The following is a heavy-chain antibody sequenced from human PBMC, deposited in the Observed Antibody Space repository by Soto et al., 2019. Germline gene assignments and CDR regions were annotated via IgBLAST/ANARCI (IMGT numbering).Heavy chain of an antibody. J-gene: IGHJ6*01. CDR3: ARGLQLERGYHRDLHSF. D-gene: IGHD1-1*01. Sequence: ASVKVSCKASGYTFTGYYMHWVRQAPGQGLEWMGWINPNSGGTNYAQKFQGWVTMTRDTSISTAYMELSRLRSDDTAVYYCARGLQLERGYHRDLHSFWGRRTTDTGSA. CDR2: INPNSGGT. V-gene: IGHV1-2*04. CDR1: GYTFTGYY.